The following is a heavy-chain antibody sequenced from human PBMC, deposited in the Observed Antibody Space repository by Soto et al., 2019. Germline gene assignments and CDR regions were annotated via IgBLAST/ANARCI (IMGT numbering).Heavy chain of an antibody. CDR3: AKKYYGNYPFDH. D-gene: IGHD1-7*01. CDR2: IAGNGGDI. V-gene: IGHV3-23*01. Sequence: LRLSCEGSAFTFSNYAMAWVRQAPGKGLEWVSSIAGNGGDISYADSVKGRFTISRDNSKSTLFLQMDSLRAEDTAIYYCAKKYYGNYPFDHWGQGTLVTVSS. CDR1: AFTFSNYA. J-gene: IGHJ4*02.